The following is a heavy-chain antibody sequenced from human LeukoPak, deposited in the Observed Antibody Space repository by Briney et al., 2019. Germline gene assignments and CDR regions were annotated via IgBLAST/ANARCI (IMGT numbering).Heavy chain of an antibody. CDR1: GFSFNSYE. CDR3: TKLAVASADS. J-gene: IGHJ4*02. V-gene: IGHV3-48*03. Sequence: GGSLRLSCAASGFSFNSYEMNWVRQAPGKGLEWVSNISPSGSTKYYADSVKGRFTVSRDNAKNSLYLQMNSLRAGDTGVYYCTKLAVASADSWGQGTLVTVSS. D-gene: IGHD6-19*01. CDR2: ISPSGSTK.